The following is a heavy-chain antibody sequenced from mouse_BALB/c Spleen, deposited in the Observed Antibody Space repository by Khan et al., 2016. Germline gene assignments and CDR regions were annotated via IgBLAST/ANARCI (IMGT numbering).Heavy chain of an antibody. V-gene: IGHV9-3*02. Sequence: QIQLVQSGPELKKPGETVKISCKASGYTFTNYGVHWVKQAPGKGLKWMGWINTNTGAPTYAEEFKGRFAFSLETSASTAFLQIDNLKHEDTATSFCARWYGNYALDYWGQGTSVTVSS. J-gene: IGHJ4*01. D-gene: IGHD2-10*02. CDR2: INTNTGAP. CDR1: GYTFTNYG. CDR3: ARWYGNYALDY.